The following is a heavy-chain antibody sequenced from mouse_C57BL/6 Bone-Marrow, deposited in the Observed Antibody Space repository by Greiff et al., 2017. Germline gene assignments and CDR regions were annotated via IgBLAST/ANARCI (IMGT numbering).Heavy chain of an antibody. V-gene: IGHV1-5*01. D-gene: IGHD1-1*01. CDR2: IYPGNSDT. CDR1: GYTFTSYW. J-gene: IGHJ1*03. CDR3: TREAYYGSYWYFDV. Sequence: EVMLVESGTVLARPGASVKMSCKTSGYTFTSYWMHWVKQRPGQGLEWIGAIYPGNSDTSYNQKFKGKAKLTAVTSASTAYMELSSLTNEDSAVYYCTREAYYGSYWYFDVWGTGTTVTVSS.